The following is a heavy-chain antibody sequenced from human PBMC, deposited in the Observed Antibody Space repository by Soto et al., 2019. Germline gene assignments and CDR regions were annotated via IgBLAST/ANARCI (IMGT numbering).Heavy chain of an antibody. J-gene: IGHJ3*02. V-gene: IGHV3-48*02. Sequence: LRLSCAASGFTFSSYSMNWVRQAPGKGLEWVSYISSSSSTIYYADSVKGRFTISRDNAKNSLYLQMNSLRDEDTAVYYCARPIVATGDAFDIWGQGTMVTVSS. D-gene: IGHD5-12*01. CDR3: ARPIVATGDAFDI. CDR2: ISSSSSTI. CDR1: GFTFSSYS.